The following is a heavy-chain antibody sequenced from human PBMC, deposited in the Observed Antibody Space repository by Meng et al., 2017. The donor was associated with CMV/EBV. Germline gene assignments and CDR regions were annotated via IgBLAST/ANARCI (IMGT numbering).Heavy chain of an antibody. CDR3: ASYPGYSGDRAFDI. CDR2: IIPILGIA. J-gene: IGHJ3*02. V-gene: IGHV1-69*02. CDR1: GGTFSSYT. D-gene: IGHD6-25*01. Sequence: SVKVSCKASGGTFSSYTISWVRQAPGQGLEWMGRIIPILGIANYAQKFQGRVTITADKSTRTAYMELSSLRSEDTAVYYCASYPGYSGDRAFDIWGQGTMVTVSS.